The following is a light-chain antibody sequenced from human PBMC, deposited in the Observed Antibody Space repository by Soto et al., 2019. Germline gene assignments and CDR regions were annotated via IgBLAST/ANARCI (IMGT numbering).Light chain of an antibody. J-gene: IGKJ1*01. Sequence: ILITGSPSSRSTSVGDRDTITCRASQSISSWLAWYHQKPGKAPKLLIYDASSLESGVPSRFSGSGSGTEFTLTIGGLQPDDFATYSCQQYNGYWTFGQGIKVDIK. CDR3: QQYNGYWT. V-gene: IGKV1-5*01. CDR2: DAS. CDR1: QSISSW.